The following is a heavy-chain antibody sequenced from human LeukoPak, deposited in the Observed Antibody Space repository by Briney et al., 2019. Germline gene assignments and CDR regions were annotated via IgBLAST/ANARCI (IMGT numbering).Heavy chain of an antibody. CDR1: GGSISSYY. CDR2: IYTSGST. V-gene: IGHV4-4*07. Sequence: SETLSLTCTVPGGSISSYYWSWIRQPAGKGLEWIGRIYTSGSTNYNPSLKSRVTMSVDTSKNQFSLKLSSVTAADTAVYYCARDIYDFWSGYYRTDYWGQGTLVTVSS. J-gene: IGHJ4*02. CDR3: ARDIYDFWSGYYRTDY. D-gene: IGHD3-3*01.